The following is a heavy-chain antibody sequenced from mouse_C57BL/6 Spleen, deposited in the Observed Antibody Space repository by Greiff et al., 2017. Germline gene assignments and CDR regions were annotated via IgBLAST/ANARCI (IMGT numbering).Heavy chain of an antibody. Sequence: VKLMESGAELMKPGASVKLSCKATGYTFTGYWIEWVKQRPGHGLEWIGEILPGSGSTNYNEKFKGKATFTADTASNTAYMQLSRLTTEDSAIYYCARAIYDGRLYYAMDYWGQGTSVTVSS. V-gene: IGHV1-9*01. CDR3: ARAIYDGRLYYAMDY. CDR1: GYTFTGYW. CDR2: ILPGSGST. J-gene: IGHJ4*01. D-gene: IGHD2-3*01.